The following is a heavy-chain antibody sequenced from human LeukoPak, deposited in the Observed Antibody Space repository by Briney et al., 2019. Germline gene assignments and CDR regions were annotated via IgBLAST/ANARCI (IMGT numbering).Heavy chain of an antibody. Sequence: GGSLRLSCAASEFTFSSYSMNWVRQAPGKGLEWVSYITNSGNSKSYADSVKGRFTISRDNSKNTLYLQMNSLRAEDTAVYYCARDHYDFWSGYYTGGFDYWGQGTLVTVSS. D-gene: IGHD3-3*01. CDR1: EFTFSSYS. J-gene: IGHJ4*02. V-gene: IGHV3-48*01. CDR2: ITNSGNSK. CDR3: ARDHYDFWSGYYTGGFDY.